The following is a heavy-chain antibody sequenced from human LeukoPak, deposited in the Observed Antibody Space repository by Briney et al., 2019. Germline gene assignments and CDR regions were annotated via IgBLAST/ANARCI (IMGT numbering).Heavy chain of an antibody. Sequence: PGGSRRLSCAASGFTFSDYYMSWIRQAPGKGLEWVSYISSSGSTIYYADSVKGRFTISRDNAKNSLYLQMNSLRAEDTAVYYCARDFNCSGGSCYSALFDYWGQGTLVTVSS. CDR2: ISSSGSTI. CDR1: GFTFSDYY. D-gene: IGHD2-15*01. V-gene: IGHV3-11*01. J-gene: IGHJ4*02. CDR3: ARDFNCSGGSCYSALFDY.